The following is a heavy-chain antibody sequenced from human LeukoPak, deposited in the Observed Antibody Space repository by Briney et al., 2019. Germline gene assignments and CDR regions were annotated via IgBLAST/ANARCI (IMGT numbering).Heavy chain of an antibody. D-gene: IGHD4-23*01. CDR2: INPNSGGT. V-gene: IGHV1-2*02. J-gene: IGHJ4*02. CDR1: GYTFTGYY. Sequence: GASVKVSCKASGYTFTGYYMHWVRRAPGQGLEWMGWINPNSGGTNYARKFQGRVTMTRDTSISTAYMELSRLRSDDTAVYYCASPGGGKTDLGDWGQGTLVTVSS. CDR3: ASPGGGKTDLGD.